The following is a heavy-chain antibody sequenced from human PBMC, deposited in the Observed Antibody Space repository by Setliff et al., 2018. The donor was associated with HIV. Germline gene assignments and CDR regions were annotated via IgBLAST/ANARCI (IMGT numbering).Heavy chain of an antibody. J-gene: IGHJ6*02. CDR1: GFTFDDYA. CDR2: ISWNSGSI. D-gene: IGHD3-10*01. CDR3: AKDRGEGNYYYYGMDV. Sequence: PGGSLRLSCAAPGFTFDDYAMHWVRQAPGKGLEWVSGISWNSGSIGYANSVKGRFTISRDNAKNSLYLQMNSLRAEDTALYYCAKDRGEGNYYYYGMDVWGQGTTVTVSS. V-gene: IGHV3-9*01.